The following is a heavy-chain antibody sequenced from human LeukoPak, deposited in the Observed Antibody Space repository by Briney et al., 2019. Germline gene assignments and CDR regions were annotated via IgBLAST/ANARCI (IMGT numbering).Heavy chain of an antibody. D-gene: IGHD5-12*01. V-gene: IGHV3-72*01. J-gene: IGHJ5*01. CDR2: IRNKADSYTT. Sequence: SGGSLRLSSAASGFTFSDHYRGRVRQAPGKGLEWVGRIRNKADSYTTDYAASVKGRFTISRDDSKNSLFLQMNSLKTEDTAVYYCASGGGYAFDCGGQGTLVTVSS. CDR3: ASGGGYAFDC. CDR1: GFTFSDHY.